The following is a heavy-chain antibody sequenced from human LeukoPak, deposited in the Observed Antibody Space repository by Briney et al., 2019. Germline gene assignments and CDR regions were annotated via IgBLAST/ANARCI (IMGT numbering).Heavy chain of an antibody. J-gene: IGHJ4*02. CDR3: ARDSGYSGYDLDY. CDR2: ISEDGSEK. V-gene: IGHV3-7*01. Sequence: QPGGSLRLSCAASGFTFSSYWMSWVRQTPGKGLEWVAKISEDGSEKYYVDSVKGRFIISRDNAKKSLYLQMNSLRTEETAVYYCARDSGYSGYDLDYWGQGTLVTVSS. D-gene: IGHD5-12*01. CDR1: GFTFSSYW.